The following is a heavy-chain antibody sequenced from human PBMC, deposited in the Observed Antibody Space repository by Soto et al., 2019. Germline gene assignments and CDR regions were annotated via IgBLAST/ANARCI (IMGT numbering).Heavy chain of an antibody. V-gene: IGHV4-39*01. CDR1: GGSVYSNGHY. J-gene: IGHJ4*02. Sequence: PSETLSLTCIVSGGSVYSNGHYWGWIRQHPGKGLEWIGSIDNNGVTNYNSSLKSRVTISRDTSKNQFSLRLTSVTAADTAVYYCGKILVGATGHTDADSWGPGTLVIVSS. CDR2: IDNNGVT. D-gene: IGHD2-15*01. CDR3: GKILVGATGHTDADS.